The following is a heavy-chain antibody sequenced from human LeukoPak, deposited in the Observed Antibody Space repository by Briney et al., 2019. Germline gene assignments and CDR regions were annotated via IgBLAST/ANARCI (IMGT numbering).Heavy chain of an antibody. CDR3: ARGKWYASGDFDY. V-gene: IGHV4-34*01. D-gene: IGHD2-8*01. Sequence: SETLSLTCAVYGGSFSGYYWSWIRQPPGKGLEWIGEINHSGSTNYNPSLKSRVTISVGTSKNQFSLQLNSVTPEDTAVYYCARGKWYASGDFDYWGQGTLVTVSS. CDR1: GGSFSGYY. J-gene: IGHJ4*02. CDR2: INHSGST.